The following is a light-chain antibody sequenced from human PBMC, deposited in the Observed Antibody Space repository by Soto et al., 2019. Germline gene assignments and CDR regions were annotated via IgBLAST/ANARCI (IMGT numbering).Light chain of an antibody. CDR2: DAS. V-gene: IGKV3-11*01. CDR3: QQRSAWPQIT. CDR1: QSVRSY. Sequence: DIVLTQSPATLSLSPGERATLSCRASQSVRSYLAWYQQKPGQAPRLLIYDASNRATGIPARFSGSGSGTDFTLTISSLDPEDFAVYYCQQRSAWPQITFGQGTRLEIK. J-gene: IGKJ5*01.